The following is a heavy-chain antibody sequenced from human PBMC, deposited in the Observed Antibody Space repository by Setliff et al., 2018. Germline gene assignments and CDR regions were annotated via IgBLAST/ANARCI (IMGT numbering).Heavy chain of an antibody. D-gene: IGHD2-21*01. CDR2: IGHIGSI. CDR1: GYSISSGYI. V-gene: IGHV4-38-2*02. CDR3: AHIAGGGNSPRHDY. Sequence: SETLSLTCTVSGYSISSGYIWGWIRQPPGKGLEWVGNIGHIGSINYNPSPKSRLTISRDTSKNQVSLKLNSVTATDTATYYCAHIAGGGNSPRHDYWGQGTLVTVSS. J-gene: IGHJ4*02.